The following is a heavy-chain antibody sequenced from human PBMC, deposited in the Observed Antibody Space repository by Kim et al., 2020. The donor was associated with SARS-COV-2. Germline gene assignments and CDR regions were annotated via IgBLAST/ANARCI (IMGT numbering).Heavy chain of an antibody. Sequence: GGSLRLSCAASGFTFSSYSMNWVRQAPGKGLEWVSYISSSSSTIYYADSVKGRFTISRDNAKNSLYLQMNSLRAEDTAVYYCARKGEYYDSTNIDYWGQGTLVTVSS. CDR3: ARKGEYYDSTNIDY. CDR2: ISSSSSTI. CDR1: GFTFSSYS. D-gene: IGHD3-22*01. V-gene: IGHV3-48*04. J-gene: IGHJ4*02.